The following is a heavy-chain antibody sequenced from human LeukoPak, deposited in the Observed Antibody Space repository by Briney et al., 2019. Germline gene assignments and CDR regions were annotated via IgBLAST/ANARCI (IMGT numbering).Heavy chain of an antibody. D-gene: IGHD6-6*01. J-gene: IGHJ6*03. CDR1: GFTVSSNY. Sequence: PGGSLRLSCAASGFTVSSNYMSWVRQAPGKGLEWVSVIYSGGSTYYADSVKGRFTISRDNSKNTLYLQMNSLRAEDTAVYYCARAVEYSSSSPPFYYYYYYMDVWGKGTTVTVSS. CDR2: IYSGGST. CDR3: ARAVEYSSSSPPFYYYYYYMDV. V-gene: IGHV3-66*02.